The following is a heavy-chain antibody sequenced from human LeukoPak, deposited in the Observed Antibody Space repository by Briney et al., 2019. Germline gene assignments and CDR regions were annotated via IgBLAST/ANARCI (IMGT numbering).Heavy chain of an antibody. J-gene: IGHJ4*02. V-gene: IGHV4-59*01. CDR3: AREYSSSSVTYYFDH. D-gene: IGHD6-6*01. CDR1: GGSISSYY. Sequence: PSETLSLTCTVSGGSISSYYWSWIRQPPGKGLEWIGYMYYSGCTNYNPSLKSRVTISVDTSKNQFSLKLSSVTAADTAVYYCAREYSSSSVTYYFDHWGQGTLVTVSS. CDR2: MYYSGCT.